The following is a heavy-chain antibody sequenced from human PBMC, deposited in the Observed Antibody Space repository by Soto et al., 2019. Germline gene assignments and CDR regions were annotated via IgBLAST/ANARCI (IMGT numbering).Heavy chain of an antibody. CDR3: ARETGAPLYGMDV. CDR1: GFTFSAYG. CDR2: IWYDGSNK. D-gene: IGHD7-27*01. J-gene: IGHJ6*02. Sequence: GGSLRLSCAASGFTFSAYGMHWVRQVPGKGLEWVAVIWYDGSNKYYVDSVKGRFTISRDDSKNTLYLQMNSLRAEDTAVYYCARETGAPLYGMDVGGQGTTVT. V-gene: IGHV3-33*01.